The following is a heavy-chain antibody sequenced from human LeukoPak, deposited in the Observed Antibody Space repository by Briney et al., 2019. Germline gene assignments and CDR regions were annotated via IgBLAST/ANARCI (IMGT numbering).Heavy chain of an antibody. D-gene: IGHD2-2*01. V-gene: IGHV1-69*13. Sequence: SVKVSCKASGGTFSSYAISWVRQAPGQGLEWMGGIIPIFGTANYAQKFQGRVTITVDESTSTAYMELSSLRSGDTAVYYCARVRGIVVVPAAMLSNAFDIWGQGTMVTVSS. J-gene: IGHJ3*02. CDR3: ARVRGIVVVPAAMLSNAFDI. CDR1: GGTFSSYA. CDR2: IIPIFGTA.